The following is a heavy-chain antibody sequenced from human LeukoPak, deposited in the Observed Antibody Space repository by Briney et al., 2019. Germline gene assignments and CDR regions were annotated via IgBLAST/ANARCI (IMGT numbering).Heavy chain of an antibody. D-gene: IGHD2-15*01. J-gene: IGHJ4*02. CDR3: ARDVSDCSGGSCYSYFDY. CDR1: GYNFIGYY. CDR2: INPNSGGT. Sequence: EASVKVSCKASGYNFIGYYMHWVRQAPGQGLEWMGWINPNSGGTNYAQKFQGRVTMTRDTSITTAYMELSRLRSEDTAVYYCARDVSDCSGGSCYSYFDYWGQGSLVTVSS. V-gene: IGHV1-2*02.